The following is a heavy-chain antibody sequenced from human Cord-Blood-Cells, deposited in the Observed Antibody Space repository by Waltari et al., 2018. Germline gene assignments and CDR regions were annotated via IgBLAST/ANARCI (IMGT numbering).Heavy chain of an antibody. D-gene: IGHD3-10*01. J-gene: IGHJ4*02. CDR3: ARHWVWFGELLYFDY. Sequence: QLQLQESGPGLVKTSETPSLTCTVPGCSIRSSTYYWGCIRPPPGKGLEWIGSIYYSGSTYYNPSLKSRVTISVDTSKNQFSLKLSSVTAADTAVYYCARHWVWFGELLYFDYWGQGTLGTVSS. V-gene: IGHV4-39*01. CDR2: IYYSGST. CDR1: GCSIRSSTYY.